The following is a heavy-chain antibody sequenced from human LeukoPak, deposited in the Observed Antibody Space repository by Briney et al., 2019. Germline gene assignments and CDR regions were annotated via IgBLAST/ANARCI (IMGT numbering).Heavy chain of an antibody. D-gene: IGHD6-13*01. CDR2: ISSSSSYI. J-gene: IGHJ5*02. V-gene: IGHV3-21*01. Sequence: PGGSLRLSCAASGFTFRSYSMNWVRQAPGKGLEWVSSISSSSSYIYYADSVKGRFTISRDNAKNSLYLQMNSLRAEDTAVYYCARGYSSSPSKFDPWGQGTLVTVSS. CDR3: ARGYSSSPSKFDP. CDR1: GFTFRSYS.